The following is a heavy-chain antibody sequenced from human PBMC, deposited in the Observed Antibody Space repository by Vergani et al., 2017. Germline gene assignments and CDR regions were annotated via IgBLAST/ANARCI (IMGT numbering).Heavy chain of an antibody. CDR2: FDPEHGEV. D-gene: IGHD3-22*01. CDR3: AIVTDYYDSSGYYLDY. Sequence: QVQLVQSGSEVRKPGASVKVSCQVSGYSLTELTIHWVRQAPGKGLEWMGGFDPEHGEVTFAHHIQGRVTMTEDRSTHTDYMELSSLRPEDTALYYRAIVTDYYDSSGYYLDYWGQGTLVTVSS. J-gene: IGHJ4*02. CDR1: GYSLTELT. V-gene: IGHV1-24*01.